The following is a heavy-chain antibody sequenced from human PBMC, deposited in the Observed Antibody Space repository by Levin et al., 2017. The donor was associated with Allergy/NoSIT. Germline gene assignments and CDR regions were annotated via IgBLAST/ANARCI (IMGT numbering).Heavy chain of an antibody. Sequence: ALVKVSCKASGYSFSDYYIHWVRQAPGQGLEWMGRINPNSGGTNYAQTFQGRVTMTRDTSTCSAYMELSRLTSDDTAVYYCAREKSYRDTGGSYDSWGQGTLVTVSS. J-gene: IGHJ5*01. CDR3: AREKSYRDTGGSYDS. V-gene: IGHV1-2*02. CDR1: GYSFSDYY. CDR2: INPNSGGT. D-gene: IGHD2-8*02.